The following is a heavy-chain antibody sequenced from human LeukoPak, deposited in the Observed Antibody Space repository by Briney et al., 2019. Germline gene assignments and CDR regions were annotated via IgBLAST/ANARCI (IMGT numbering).Heavy chain of an antibody. CDR2: IYHTGST. CDR3: AISEMAVRPTWDYYFDY. V-gene: IGHV4-30-2*01. CDR1: GGSISSDGYY. Sequence: SETLSLTCTVSGGSISSDGYYWSWIRQPPGKGLEWIGFIYHTGSTSYNSSLKGRVAISVDRSKSQFSLKLNSVTPADTAVYYCAISEMAVRPTWDYYFDYWGQGTLVTVSS. D-gene: IGHD6-6*01. J-gene: IGHJ4*02.